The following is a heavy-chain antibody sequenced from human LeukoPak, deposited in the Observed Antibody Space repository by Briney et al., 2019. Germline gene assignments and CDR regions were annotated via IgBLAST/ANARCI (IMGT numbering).Heavy chain of an antibody. Sequence: GASVKVSCKASGYTFTGYYMHWVRQAPGQGLEWIGWINPNSGGTNYAQKFQGRVTMTRDTSISTAYMELSRLRSDDTAVYYCARSVDTALVPYYYYYMDVWGKGTTVTISS. D-gene: IGHD5-18*01. V-gene: IGHV1-2*02. CDR2: INPNSGGT. CDR3: ARSVDTALVPYYYYYMDV. CDR1: GYTFTGYY. J-gene: IGHJ6*03.